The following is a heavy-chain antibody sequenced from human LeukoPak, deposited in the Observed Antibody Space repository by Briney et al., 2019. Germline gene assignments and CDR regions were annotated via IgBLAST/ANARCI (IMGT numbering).Heavy chain of an antibody. V-gene: IGHV3-23*01. CDR2: ISGSGDST. Sequence: GGSLRLSCAASGFSFSSYGMSWVRQAPGKGLEWVSGISGSGDSTYYADSVKGRFTISRDNSKNTLYLLMNSLRAEDTAVYYCAKDPNGDYVGAFDSWGQGTMVTVSS. D-gene: IGHD4-17*01. J-gene: IGHJ3*02. CDR1: GFSFSSYG. CDR3: AKDPNGDYVGAFDS.